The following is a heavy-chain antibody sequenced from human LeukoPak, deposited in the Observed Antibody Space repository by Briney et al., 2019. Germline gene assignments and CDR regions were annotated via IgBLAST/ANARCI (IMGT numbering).Heavy chain of an antibody. D-gene: IGHD2-2*02. V-gene: IGHV4-59*01. CDR1: GGSXSSYY. J-gene: IGHJ3*02. CDR2: IXXSGST. Sequence: SETLSLTCTVSGGSXSSYYXXWXXXPXXXXXXXXXXIXXSGSTNYNPSLKSRVTISVDTSKNQFSLKLSSVTAADTAVYYCARVSDCSSTSCYTGDAFDIWGQGTMVTVSS. CDR3: ARVSDCSSTSCYTGDAFDI.